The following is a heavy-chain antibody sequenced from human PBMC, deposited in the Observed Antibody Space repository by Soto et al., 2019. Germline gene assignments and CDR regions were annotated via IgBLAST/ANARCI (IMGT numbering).Heavy chain of an antibody. D-gene: IGHD3-10*01. Sequence: QITLKESGPTLVKPTQTLTLTCTFSGFSLSTSGVGVGWIRQPPGKPLEWLALIYWDDDKRYSPSLKSRLTITKDTSKAQVVLTMTNMDPVDTATYYCSSNRWFFDYWGQGTLVTVSS. CDR2: IYWDDDK. CDR3: SSNRWFFDY. V-gene: IGHV2-5*02. CDR1: GFSLSTSGVG. J-gene: IGHJ4*02.